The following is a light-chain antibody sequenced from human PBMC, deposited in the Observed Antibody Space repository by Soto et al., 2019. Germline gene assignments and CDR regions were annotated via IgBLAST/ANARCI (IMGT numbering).Light chain of an antibody. Sequence: EVVLTQSPVTLSLSPGERATLSCRASQSVQSYLAWYQQKPGQAPRLLIYDSSNRATGVPARFSGSGSGTDFTLTISTLEPEDFAFYYCQHRSSWPVTFGQGTRLEIK. J-gene: IGKJ5*01. CDR3: QHRSSWPVT. CDR2: DSS. CDR1: QSVQSY. V-gene: IGKV3-11*01.